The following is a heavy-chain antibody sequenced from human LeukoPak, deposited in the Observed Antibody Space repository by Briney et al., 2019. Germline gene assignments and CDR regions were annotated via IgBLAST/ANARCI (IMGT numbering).Heavy chain of an antibody. CDR2: INPNSGGT. CDR1: GYTFTGYY. Sequence: ASVKVSCKASGYTFTGYYMHWVRQAPGQGLEWMGWINPNSGGTNYAQKFQGRVTMTRDTSISTAYMELSRLTSDDTAVYYCARGRITMIVVDQPLDYWGQGTLVTVSS. CDR3: ARGRITMIVVDQPLDY. D-gene: IGHD3-22*01. V-gene: IGHV1-2*02. J-gene: IGHJ4*02.